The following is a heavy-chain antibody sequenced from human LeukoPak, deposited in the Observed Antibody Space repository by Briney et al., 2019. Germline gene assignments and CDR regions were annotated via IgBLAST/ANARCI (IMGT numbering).Heavy chain of an antibody. CDR3: ARARYDSSGYYDY. Sequence: ASVKVSCKASGYTFTGYCMHWVRQAPGQGLEWMGWINPKSGGTNYAQKFQGRVTMTRDTSISTTYMELSRLRSDDTAVYYCARARYDSSGYYDYWGQGTLVTVSS. CDR2: INPKSGGT. CDR1: GYTFTGYC. V-gene: IGHV1-2*02. J-gene: IGHJ4*02. D-gene: IGHD3-22*01.